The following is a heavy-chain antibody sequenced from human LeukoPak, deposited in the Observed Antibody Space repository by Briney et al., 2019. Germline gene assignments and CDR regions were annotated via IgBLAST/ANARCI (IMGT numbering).Heavy chain of an antibody. D-gene: IGHD4-17*01. CDR2: INHSGST. V-gene: IGHV4-34*01. Sequence: SETLSLTCAVSGGSFSGYYWSWIRQPPGKGLEWIGEINHSGSTNYNPSLKSRVTISVDTSKNQFSLKLSSVTAADTAVYYCARGGRGTTVTKKGMDVWGQGTTVTVSS. CDR3: ARGGRGTTVTKKGMDV. CDR1: GGSFSGYY. J-gene: IGHJ6*02.